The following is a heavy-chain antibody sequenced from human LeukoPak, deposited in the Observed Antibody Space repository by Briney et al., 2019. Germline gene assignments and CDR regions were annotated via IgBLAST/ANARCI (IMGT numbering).Heavy chain of an antibody. CDR2: IYPGDSDT. CDR3: ARGGSNYEYHLDS. V-gene: IGHV5-51*01. CDR1: GYIFSNYW. J-gene: IGHJ4*02. D-gene: IGHD4-11*01. Sequence: GESLKISCQASGYIFSNYWIGWGRPVPGKGLEGMGVIYPGDSDTRYSPSFQGQVTISADKSITTAYLQWSSLKASDTAMYYCARGGSNYEYHLDSWGQGTLVTVSS.